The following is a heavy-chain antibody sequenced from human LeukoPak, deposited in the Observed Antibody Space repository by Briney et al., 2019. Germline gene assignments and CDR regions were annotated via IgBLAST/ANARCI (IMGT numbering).Heavy chain of an antibody. J-gene: IGHJ5*02. Sequence: PSETLSLTCTVSGGSISSTSYYWGWIRQTPGKGLEWIGNMYYSGGSTYYNPSLESRFTISVDTSKNQFSLKLSSVTAADTAVYYCARSLSYYYDTSAYSWGQGTLVTVSS. D-gene: IGHD3-22*01. CDR2: MYYSGGST. V-gene: IGHV4-39*01. CDR1: GGSISSTSYY. CDR3: ARSLSYYYDTSAYS.